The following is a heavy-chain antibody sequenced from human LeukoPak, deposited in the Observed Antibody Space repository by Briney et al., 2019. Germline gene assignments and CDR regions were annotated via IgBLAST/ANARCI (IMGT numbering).Heavy chain of an antibody. CDR2: ISYDGSNK. Sequence: GGSLRLSCAASGFTFSSYAMHWVRQAPGKGLEWVAVISYDGSNKYYADSVKGRFTISRDNSHSTLFLQMNILRPEDTAVYYCARGSSMIVASWGQGTLVIVSS. CDR1: GFTFSSYA. CDR3: ARGSSMIVAS. D-gene: IGHD3-22*01. V-gene: IGHV3-30-3*01. J-gene: IGHJ4*02.